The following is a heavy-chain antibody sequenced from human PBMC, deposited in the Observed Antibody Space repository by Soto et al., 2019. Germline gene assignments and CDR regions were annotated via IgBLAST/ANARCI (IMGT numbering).Heavy chain of an antibody. CDR2: ISGGDT. J-gene: IGHJ4*02. V-gene: IGHV3-23*01. CDR1: GFTFNSYA. D-gene: IGHD3-10*01. Sequence: LRLSCAASGFTFNSYALSWVRQAPGKGLEWVSTISGGDTYYADFVKGRFTISRDISKNTLYLQMDGLRAEDTAIYYCTKDRETAWFPDFWGQGALVTVSS. CDR3: TKDRETAWFPDF.